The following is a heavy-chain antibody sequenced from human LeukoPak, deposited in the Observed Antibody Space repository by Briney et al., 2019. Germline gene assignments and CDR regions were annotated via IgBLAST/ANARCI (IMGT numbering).Heavy chain of an antibody. CDR3: ARLWSTSCRGGSCPHQPNS. CDR2: ICSSGSA. D-gene: IGHD2-15*01. J-gene: IGHJ4*02. Sequence: PGGSLRLSCAASGFTFSNNAMTWVRQPPGKGLEWIGSICSSGSAYYNPSLKSRVTTSIDTSKNQFSLRLTSVTAADTAFYYCARLWSTSCRGGSCPHQPNSWGQGTLVTVSS. V-gene: IGHV4-39*01. CDR1: GFTFSNNA.